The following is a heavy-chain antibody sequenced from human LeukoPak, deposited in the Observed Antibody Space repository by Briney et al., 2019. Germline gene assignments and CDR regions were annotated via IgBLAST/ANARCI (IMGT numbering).Heavy chain of an antibody. CDR2: ISGSGGST. D-gene: IGHD3-10*01. CDR3: ANRASGYYFDS. J-gene: IGHJ4*02. Sequence: GGSRRLSCAASGFTFSSYAMSWVRQAPGKGLEWVSAISGSGGSTYHADSVKGRFTISRDNSKNTLYLQMNSLRAEDTAVYYCANRASGYYFDSWGQGILVTVSS. CDR1: GFTFSSYA. V-gene: IGHV3-23*01.